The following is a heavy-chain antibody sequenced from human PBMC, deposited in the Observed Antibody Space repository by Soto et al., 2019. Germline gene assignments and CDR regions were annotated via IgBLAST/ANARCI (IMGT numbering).Heavy chain of an antibody. Sequence: GGSLRLSCAASGFTFSDYYMSWIRQAPGKGLEWVSYISSSGSTIYYADSVKGRFTISRDNAKNSLYLQMNSLRAEDTAVYYCARCGTVGGPIDDAFDIWGQGTMVTVSS. CDR3: ARCGTVGGPIDDAFDI. CDR2: ISSSGSTI. CDR1: GFTFSDYY. J-gene: IGHJ3*02. V-gene: IGHV3-11*01. D-gene: IGHD1-26*01.